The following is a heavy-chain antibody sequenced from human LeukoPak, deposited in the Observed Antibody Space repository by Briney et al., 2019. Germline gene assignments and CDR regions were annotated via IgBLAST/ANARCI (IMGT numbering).Heavy chain of an antibody. CDR1: GFTFNRCW. D-gene: IGHD2-21*02. CDR3: TSWGDTTAEYFQR. J-gene: IGHJ1*01. V-gene: IGHV3-7*01. CDR2: INPDGRDT. Sequence: GGSPRLSCVVSGFTFNRCWMNWVRQAPGKGLEWVAHINPDGRDTYYVDSVKGRFTISRDNAQNSMYLQMNSLRVEDTAVYYCTSWGDTTAEYFQRWGQGTLVTVSS.